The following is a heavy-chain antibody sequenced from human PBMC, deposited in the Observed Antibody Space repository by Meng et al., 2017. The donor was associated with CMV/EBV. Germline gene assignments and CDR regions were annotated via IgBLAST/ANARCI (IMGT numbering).Heavy chain of an antibody. CDR2: ISSSGSTI. Sequence: GGSLRLSCAASGFTFSDYYMSWIRQAPGKGLEWVSYISSSGSTIYYADSVKGRFTISRDKAKNSLYLQMNSLRAEDTAVYYCASMDSSGYSVDYWGQGTLVTVSS. D-gene: IGHD3-22*01. CDR1: GFTFSDYY. V-gene: IGHV3-11*04. CDR3: ASMDSSGYSVDY. J-gene: IGHJ4*02.